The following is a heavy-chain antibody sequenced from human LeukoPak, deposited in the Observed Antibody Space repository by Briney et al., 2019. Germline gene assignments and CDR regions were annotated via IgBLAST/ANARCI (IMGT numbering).Heavy chain of an antibody. CDR1: GGSFSGYY. Sequence: KPSETLSLTCAVYGGSFSGYYWSWIRQPPGKTLEWIGSIYSSGSTYYNPSLKSRVIIIIDTPKNHFSLTLSSVTAADTAVYYCARSDGYGLVGIWGQGTMVTVSS. V-gene: IGHV4-34*01. D-gene: IGHD3-10*01. J-gene: IGHJ3*02. CDR2: IYSSGST. CDR3: ARSDGYGLVGI.